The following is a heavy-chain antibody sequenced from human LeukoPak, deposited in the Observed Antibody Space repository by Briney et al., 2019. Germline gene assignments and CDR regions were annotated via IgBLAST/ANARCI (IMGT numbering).Heavy chain of an antibody. D-gene: IGHD2-2*01. CDR1: GFTFSSYG. CDR3: AKDARYQPATSYYFDY. Sequence: GGSLRLSCAASGFTFSSYGMHWVRQAPGKGLEWVAFIRYDGSNKYYADSVKGRFTISRDNSKNTLYLQMNSLRAEDTAVYYCAKDARYQPATSYYFDYWGQGTLVTVSS. J-gene: IGHJ4*02. CDR2: IRYDGSNK. V-gene: IGHV3-30*02.